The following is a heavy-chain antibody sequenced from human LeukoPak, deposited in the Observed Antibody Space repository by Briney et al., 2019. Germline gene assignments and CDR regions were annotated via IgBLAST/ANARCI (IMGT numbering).Heavy chain of an antibody. CDR1: GFTFSCYW. CDR3: AIIYGDDGFDY. V-gene: IGHV3-74*01. Sequence: PGGSLRLSCAAYGFTFSCYWRHWVRQAPGKGLVWVSRINSDGSSTSYADSVKGRFTISRDNAKNTLYLQMNSLRAEDTTVYYCAIIYGDDGFDYWGQGTLVTVSS. D-gene: IGHD4-17*01. CDR2: INSDGSST. J-gene: IGHJ4*02.